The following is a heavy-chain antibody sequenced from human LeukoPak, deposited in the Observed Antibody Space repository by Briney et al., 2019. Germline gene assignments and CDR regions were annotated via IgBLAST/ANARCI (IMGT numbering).Heavy chain of an antibody. CDR3: ARSPFGGSGWYGEGLIYFDY. Sequence: ASVKVSCKVSGYTLTELSMHWVRQAPGKGLEWMGGFDPEDGETIYAQKFQGRVTMTEDTSTDTAYMELSSLRSEDTAVYYCARSPFGGSGWYGEGLIYFDYWGQGTLVTVSS. J-gene: IGHJ4*02. CDR1: GYTLTELS. D-gene: IGHD6-19*01. V-gene: IGHV1-24*01. CDR2: FDPEDGET.